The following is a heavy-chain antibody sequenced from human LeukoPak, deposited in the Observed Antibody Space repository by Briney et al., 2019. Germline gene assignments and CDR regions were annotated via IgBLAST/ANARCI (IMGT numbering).Heavy chain of an antibody. J-gene: IGHJ4*02. CDR2: ISGSGGST. V-gene: IGHV3-23*01. Sequence: GGSLRLSCAASGFTFSSYAMSWVRQAPGKGLEWVSAISGSGGSTYYADSVKGRFTISRDNSKNTLYLQMNSLRAEDTAVYYCAKDLVDLRFLEWLSPPLFDYWGQGTLVTVSS. CDR1: GFTFSSYA. CDR3: AKDLVDLRFLEWLSPPLFDY. D-gene: IGHD3-3*01.